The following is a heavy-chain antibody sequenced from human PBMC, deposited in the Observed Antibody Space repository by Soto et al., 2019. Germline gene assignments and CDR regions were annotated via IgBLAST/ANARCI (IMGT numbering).Heavy chain of an antibody. D-gene: IGHD3-10*01. Sequence: GGSLRLSCTASGFTFGDYAMSWFRQAPGKGLEWVGFIRSKAYGGTTEYAASVKGRFTISRDDSKSIAYLQMNSLKTEDTAVYYCTRDQRLGFGELLWLSESDYWGQGTLVTVSS. V-gene: IGHV3-49*03. CDR1: GFTFGDYA. CDR3: TRDQRLGFGELLWLSESDY. CDR2: IRSKAYGGTT. J-gene: IGHJ4*02.